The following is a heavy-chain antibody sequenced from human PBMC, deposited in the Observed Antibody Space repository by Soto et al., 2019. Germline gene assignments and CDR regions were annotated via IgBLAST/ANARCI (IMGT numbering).Heavy chain of an antibody. Sequence: QVHLVESGGGVVQPGRTLRLSCAASGFTFSSYGMHWVRQAPGKGLEWVAIIWYDGGNTYYADSVKGRFTISSDNSKNTLYLQMTGLSAEDTAVYYCARAAFSAVAKHCGFDIWGQGTVVTVSS. CDR3: ARAAFSAVAKHCGFDI. D-gene: IGHD5-12*01. V-gene: IGHV3-33*01. J-gene: IGHJ3*02. CDR2: IWYDGGNT. CDR1: GFTFSSYG.